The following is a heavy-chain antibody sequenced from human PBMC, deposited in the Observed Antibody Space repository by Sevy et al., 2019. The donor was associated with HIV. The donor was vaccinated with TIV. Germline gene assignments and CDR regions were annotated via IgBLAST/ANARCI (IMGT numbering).Heavy chain of an antibody. CDR1: GFTFSNAW. V-gene: IGHV3-15*01. D-gene: IGHD6-13*01. Sequence: GGSLRLSCAASGFTFSNAWMSWVRQAPGKGLEWVGRIKSKTDGGTTDYAAPVKGRFTISRDDSKNTLYLQMNSLKTEDTVVYYCTTGEQQLVQSFAYSGQGTLVTVSS. J-gene: IGHJ4*02. CDR3: TTGEQQLVQSFAY. CDR2: IKSKTDGGTT.